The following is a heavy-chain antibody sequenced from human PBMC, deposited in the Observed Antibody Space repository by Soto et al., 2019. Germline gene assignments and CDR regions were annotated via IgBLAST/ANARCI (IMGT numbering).Heavy chain of an antibody. CDR3: ASRYYDSSGYTNAYYYYYGMDV. D-gene: IGHD3-22*01. CDR1: GGTFSSYA. Sequence: SVKVSCKASGGTFSSYAISWVRQAPGQGLEWMGGIIPIFGTANYAQKFQGRVTITADESTSTAYMELSSLRSEDTAVYYCASRYYDSSGYTNAYYYYYGMDVWGQGTTVTVSS. J-gene: IGHJ6*02. V-gene: IGHV1-69*13. CDR2: IIPIFGTA.